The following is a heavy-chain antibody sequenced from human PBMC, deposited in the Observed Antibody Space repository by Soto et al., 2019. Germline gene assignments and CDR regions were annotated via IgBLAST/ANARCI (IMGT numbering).Heavy chain of an antibody. CDR1: GFTFSSYG. Sequence: QVQLVESGGGVVQPGRSLRLSCAASGFTFSSYGMHWVRQAPGKGLEWVAVISYDGSNKYYADSVKGRFTISRDNSKNTLYLQMNSLRAEDTAVYYCARGLYYYGMHVWGQGTTVTVSS. V-gene: IGHV3-30*03. CDR3: ARGLYYYGMHV. J-gene: IGHJ6*02. CDR2: ISYDGSNK.